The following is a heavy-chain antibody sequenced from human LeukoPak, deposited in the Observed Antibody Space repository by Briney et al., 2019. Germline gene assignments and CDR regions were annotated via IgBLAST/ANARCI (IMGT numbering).Heavy chain of an antibody. CDR1: GDSVSSKSAA. Sequence: SQTLSLTCAISGDSVSSKSAAWNWIRQSPSRGLEWLGRTYYRYKWYKDHAAFVKSRITINPDTSKNQLSLQLNSVTPEDTAVYYCARTENGYVDFWGQGTLVTVSS. CDR3: ARTENGYVDF. CDR2: TYYRYKWYK. V-gene: IGHV6-1*01. J-gene: IGHJ4*02. D-gene: IGHD1-1*01.